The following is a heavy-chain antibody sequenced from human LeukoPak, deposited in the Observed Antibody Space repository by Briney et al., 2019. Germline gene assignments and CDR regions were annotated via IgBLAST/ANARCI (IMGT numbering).Heavy chain of an antibody. J-gene: IGHJ4*02. CDR1: GYTFTSYG. CDR2: ISAYNGNT. V-gene: IGHV1-18*01. Sequence: ASVKVSCKASGYTFTSYGISWVRQAPGQGPEWMGWISAYNGNTNYAQKLQGRVTMTTDTSTSTAYMELRSLRSDDTAVYYCARAGSMAVAVDPFDYWGQGTLVTVSS. CDR3: ARAGSMAVAVDPFDY. D-gene: IGHD6-19*01.